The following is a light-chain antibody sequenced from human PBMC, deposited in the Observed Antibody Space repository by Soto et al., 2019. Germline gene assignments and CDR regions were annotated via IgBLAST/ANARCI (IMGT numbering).Light chain of an antibody. Sequence: QLVLTQSPSASASLGASVKLTCTLSSGHSSYAIAWHQQQPEKGPRYLMKLNSDGSHSKGDGIPDRFSGSSSGAERYLTISSLRAEDEADYYCQTWGTGIKGVFGGGTKLTVL. CDR3: QTWGTGIKGV. J-gene: IGLJ2*01. CDR2: LNSDGSH. V-gene: IGLV4-69*01. CDR1: SGHSSYA.